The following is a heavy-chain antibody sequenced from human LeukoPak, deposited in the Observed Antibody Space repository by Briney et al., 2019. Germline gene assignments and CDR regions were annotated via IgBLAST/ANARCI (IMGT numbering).Heavy chain of an antibody. Sequence: ASVKVSCKASGYTFTGYYIHWVRQAPGQGLEWMGWINPNSGGTNYAQKFQGRVTMTRDTSISTAYMELSRLRSDDTAVYYCARVRCSSTSCYGPLDYWGQGTLVTVSS. CDR3: ARVRCSSTSCYGPLDY. V-gene: IGHV1-2*02. D-gene: IGHD2-2*01. J-gene: IGHJ4*02. CDR1: GYTFTGYY. CDR2: INPNSGGT.